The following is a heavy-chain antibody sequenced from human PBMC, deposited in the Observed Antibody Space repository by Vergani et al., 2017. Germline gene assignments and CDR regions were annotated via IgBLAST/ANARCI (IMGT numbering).Heavy chain of an antibody. V-gene: IGHV1-2*02. CDR2: TNPNTGGS. CDR3: ARGGCNGPRCYTQYNYYYFIDV. CDR1: GYTFIGYY. D-gene: IGHD2-2*02. Sequence: QVQLVQSGAEVKKPGFSMRVSCKASGYTFIGYYMHWVRQAPGQGLEWIGWTNPNTGGSNLAQNFQGRVTLTRDTSTRTFYLELSRLKSDDTAVYYCARGGCNGPRCYTQYNYYYFIDVWATGTTVTVSS. J-gene: IGHJ6*03.